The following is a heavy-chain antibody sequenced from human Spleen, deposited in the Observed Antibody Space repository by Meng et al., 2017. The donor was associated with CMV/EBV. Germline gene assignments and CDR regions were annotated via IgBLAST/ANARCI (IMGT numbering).Heavy chain of an antibody. CDR2: FYYSGNT. J-gene: IGHJ4*02. Sequence: GSLRLSCTVSGDSITSTSYYWGWIRQPPGKGLEWIGSFYYSGNTYYNPSLKSRVTISVDTSKNQFSLKLSSVTAADTAVYYCARDHFWSGYYDFWGQGTLVTVSS. CDR1: GDSITSTSYY. D-gene: IGHD3-3*02. V-gene: IGHV4-39*07. CDR3: ARDHFWSGYYDF.